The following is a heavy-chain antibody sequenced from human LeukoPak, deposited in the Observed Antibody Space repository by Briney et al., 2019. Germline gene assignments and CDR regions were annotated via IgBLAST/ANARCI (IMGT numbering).Heavy chain of an antibody. V-gene: IGHV1-18*01. D-gene: IGHD2-15*01. J-gene: IGHJ1*01. Sequence: GASVKVSCKASGYTFTSYGMSWVRQAPGQGLEWMGWISAYNGNTNYAQKLQGRVTMTTDTSTSTAYMELRSLRSDDTAVYYCAAPLCSGGSCYSGEYFQHWGQGTLVTVSS. CDR3: AAPLCSGGSCYSGEYFQH. CDR2: ISAYNGNT. CDR1: GYTFTSYG.